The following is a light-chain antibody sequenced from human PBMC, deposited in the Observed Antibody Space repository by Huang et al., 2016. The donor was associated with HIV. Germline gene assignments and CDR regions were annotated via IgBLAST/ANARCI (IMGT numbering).Light chain of an antibody. V-gene: IGKV3-15*01. CDR3: QQYYSWPYT. J-gene: IGKJ2*01. CDR2: AAS. CDR1: QTVSTN. Sequence: EIVMTQSPATLSVSPAKRATLSCRASQTVSTNLAWYQRKPGQAPRLLIFAASTRATGTAARFSGSGSGTEFTLTISSLESEDFALYYCQQYYSWPYTFGQGTRLEIK.